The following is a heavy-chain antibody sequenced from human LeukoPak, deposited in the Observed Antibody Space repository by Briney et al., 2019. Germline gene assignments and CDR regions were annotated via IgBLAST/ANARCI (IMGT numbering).Heavy chain of an antibody. CDR3: ARDGAVRGVIPTENWFDP. J-gene: IGHJ5*02. CDR2: IYHSGST. V-gene: IGHV4-30-2*01. D-gene: IGHD3-10*01. CDR1: GGSISSGGYS. Sequence: SETLSLTCSVSGGSISSGGYSWSWIRQPPGKGLEWIGYIYHSGSTYYNPSLKGRITMSVDTSKNQFSLNLTSVTAADTAVYYCARDGAVRGVIPTENWFDPWGQGTLVTVSS.